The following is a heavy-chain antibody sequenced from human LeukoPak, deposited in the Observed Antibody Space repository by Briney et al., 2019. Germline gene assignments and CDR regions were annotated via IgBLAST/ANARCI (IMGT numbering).Heavy chain of an antibody. CDR3: ARVSITMIVMEGMDV. V-gene: IGHV4-34*01. CDR1: GGSFSGYY. Sequence: SETLSLTCAVYGGSFSGYYWSWIRQPPGKGLEWIGEINHSGSTNYNPSLKSRVTISVDTSKNQFSLKLSSVTAADTAVYYCARVSITMIVMEGMDVWGQGTTVTVSS. D-gene: IGHD3-22*01. CDR2: INHSGST. J-gene: IGHJ6*02.